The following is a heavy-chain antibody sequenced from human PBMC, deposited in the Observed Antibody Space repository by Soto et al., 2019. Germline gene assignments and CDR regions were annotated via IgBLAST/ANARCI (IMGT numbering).Heavy chain of an antibody. CDR2: INHSGST. V-gene: IGHV4-34*01. CDR1: GGSFSGYY. J-gene: IGHJ3*02. D-gene: IGHD7-27*01. CDR3: ARGYRTGDAFDI. Sequence: SETLSLTCAVYGGSFSGYYWSWIRQPPGKGLEWIGEINHSGSTNYNPSLKSRVTISVDTSKNQFSLKLSSVTAADTAVYYCARGYRTGDAFDIWGQGTMVTVSS.